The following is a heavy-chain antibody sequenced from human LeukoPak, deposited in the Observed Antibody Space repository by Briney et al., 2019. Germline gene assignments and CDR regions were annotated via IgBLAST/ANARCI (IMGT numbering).Heavy chain of an antibody. D-gene: IGHD5-24*01. CDR2: MNPNSGNT. CDR3: ARGMRWLQYNWFDP. CDR1: GYTFTSYD. V-gene: IGHV1-8*01. J-gene: IGHJ5*02. Sequence: ASVKVSCKASGYTFTSYDIIWVRQATGQGLEGMGWMNPNSGNTGYAQKLQGRVTMTRNTSIITAYMELSSLRSEDTAVYYCARGMRWLQYNWFDPWGQGTLVTVPS.